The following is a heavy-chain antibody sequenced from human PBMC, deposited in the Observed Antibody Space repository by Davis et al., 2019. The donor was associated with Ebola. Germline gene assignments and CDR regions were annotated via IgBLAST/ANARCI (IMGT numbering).Heavy chain of an antibody. CDR3: ARAGGIYDSSGSSALKY. J-gene: IGHJ4*02. CDR2: ISAYNGNT. D-gene: IGHD3-22*01. CDR1: GYTFTSYG. V-gene: IGHV1-18*01. Sequence: AASVKASCKASGYTFTSYGISWVRQAPGQGLEWMGWISAYNGNTNYAQKLQGRVTMTTDTSTSTAYMELRSLRSDDTAVYYCARAGGIYDSSGSSALKYWGQGTLVTVSS.